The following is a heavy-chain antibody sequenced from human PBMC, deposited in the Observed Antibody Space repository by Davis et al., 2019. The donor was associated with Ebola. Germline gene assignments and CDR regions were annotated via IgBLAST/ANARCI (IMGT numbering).Heavy chain of an antibody. J-gene: IGHJ5*02. D-gene: IGHD4-17*01. CDR1: GFTFSIYS. Sequence: GESLKISCAASGFTFSIYSMNWVRQAPGKGLEWVSYISSSSSTTYYADSVKGRFTISRDNAKNSLYLQMNSLRDEDTAVYYCARENGDYDALRQYNWFDPWGQGTLVTVSS. CDR2: ISSSSSTT. CDR3: ARENGDYDALRQYNWFDP. V-gene: IGHV3-48*02.